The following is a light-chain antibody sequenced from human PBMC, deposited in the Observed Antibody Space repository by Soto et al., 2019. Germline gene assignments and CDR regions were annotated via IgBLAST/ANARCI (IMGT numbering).Light chain of an antibody. CDR3: QQSYSTPWT. Sequence: DIQMTQSPSTLSASVGDRLTITCRASQGISGWLAWYQQKPGKAPNLLIYDASTLRNGVPSRFSGSGSGTYFTLTISSLQPEDFATYYCQQSYSTPWTFGQGTKVDIK. CDR1: QGISGW. V-gene: IGKV1-12*01. J-gene: IGKJ1*01. CDR2: DAS.